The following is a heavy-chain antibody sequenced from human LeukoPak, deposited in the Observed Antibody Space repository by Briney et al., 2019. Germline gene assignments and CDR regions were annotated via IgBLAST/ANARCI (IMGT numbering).Heavy chain of an antibody. Sequence: SETLSLTCTVSGGSISSSSYYWGWIRQPPGKGLEWTGSIYYSGSTYYNPSLKSRVTISVDTSKNQFSLKLSSVTAADTAVYYCASIMITFGGVIVSRDDAFDIWGQGTMVTVSS. CDR2: IYYSGST. V-gene: IGHV4-39*01. CDR1: GGSISSSSYY. J-gene: IGHJ3*02. CDR3: ASIMITFGGVIVSRDDAFDI. D-gene: IGHD3-16*02.